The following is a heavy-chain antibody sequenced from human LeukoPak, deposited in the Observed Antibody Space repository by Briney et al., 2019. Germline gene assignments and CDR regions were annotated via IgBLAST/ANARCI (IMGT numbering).Heavy chain of an antibody. J-gene: IGHJ5*02. D-gene: IGHD3-22*01. CDR2: ISGSGGST. CDR3: AKASRSTMIVVVTS. V-gene: IGHV3-23*01. Sequence: GGSLRLSCAASGFALSSYAMSWVRQAPGKGLEWVSAISGSGGSTYYADSVKGRFTISRDNSKNTLYLQMNSLRAEDTAVYYCAKASRSTMIVVVTSWGQGTLVTVSS. CDR1: GFALSSYA.